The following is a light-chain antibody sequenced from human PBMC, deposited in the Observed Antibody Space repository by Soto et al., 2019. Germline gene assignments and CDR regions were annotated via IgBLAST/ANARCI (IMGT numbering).Light chain of an antibody. V-gene: IGLV2-14*01. CDR2: DVT. J-gene: IGLJ1*01. CDR3: SSYTSSTTYV. CDR1: SSDVGLYNY. Sequence: QSALTQPASVSGSPGQSITISCTGTSSDVGLYNYVSWYQHHPGKAPRLMIYDVTNRPSGVSNRFSGSKSGNTASLTISGLQAEDVADYCCSSYTSSTTYVFGTGTKLTVL.